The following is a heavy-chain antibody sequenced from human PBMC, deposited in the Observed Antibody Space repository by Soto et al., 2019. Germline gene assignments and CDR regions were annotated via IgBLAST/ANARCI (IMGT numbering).Heavy chain of an antibody. CDR1: GYTFTSYA. V-gene: IGHV1-3*01. D-gene: IGHD3-22*01. CDR3: ARSYYDSSGFPPFAEYFQH. CDR2: INAGNGNT. J-gene: IGHJ1*01. Sequence: QVQLVQSGAEVKKPGASVKVSCKASGYTFTSYAMHWVRQAPGQRLEWMGWINAGNGNTKYSQKFQGRVTITRDTSASTAYMELSSLRSEDTAVYYFARSYYDSSGFPPFAEYFQHWGQGTLVTVSS.